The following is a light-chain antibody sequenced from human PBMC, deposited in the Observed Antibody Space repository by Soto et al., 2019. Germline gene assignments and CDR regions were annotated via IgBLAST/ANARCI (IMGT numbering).Light chain of an antibody. CDR1: QSLGSTY. CDR2: AAS. V-gene: IGKV3-20*01. J-gene: IGKJ1*01. CDR3: QQYGSPGT. Sequence: ENFLTQSPFTLSLSPGGVATLSCRASQSLGSTYLAWYQQKPGQAPRLLIYAASSRAPGIPDRFSGSGSGTDFTLTISRLEPEDFAVYYCQQYGSPGTFGQGTKVDI.